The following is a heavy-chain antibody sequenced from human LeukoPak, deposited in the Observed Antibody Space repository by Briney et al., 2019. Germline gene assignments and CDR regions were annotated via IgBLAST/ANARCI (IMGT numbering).Heavy chain of an antibody. CDR3: ARDRQIAY. J-gene: IGHJ4*02. CDR1: GFTFSNYW. V-gene: IGHV3-7*01. Sequence: GGSLRHSCAASGFTFSNYWLTWVRQAPGQGLEWVANIKQDGSEKHYVDSVKGRFTISRDNAKNSLYLQMNSLRAEDTAEYYCARDRQIAYWGQGTLVTVSS. CDR2: IKQDGSEK.